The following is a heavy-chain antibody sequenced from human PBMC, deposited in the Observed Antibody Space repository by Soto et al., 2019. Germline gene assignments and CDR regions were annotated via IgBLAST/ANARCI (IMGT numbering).Heavy chain of an antibody. V-gene: IGHV1-69*06. D-gene: IGHD2-15*01. CDR3: ARDRGYCSGGSCYFDY. Sequence: KVSCKASGGTFSSYAISWVRQAPGQGLEWMGGIIPIFGTANYAQKFQGRVTITADKSTSTAYMELSSLRSEDTAVYYCARDRGYCSGGSCYFDYWGQGTLVTVSS. CDR1: GGTFSSYA. CDR2: IIPIFGTA. J-gene: IGHJ4*02.